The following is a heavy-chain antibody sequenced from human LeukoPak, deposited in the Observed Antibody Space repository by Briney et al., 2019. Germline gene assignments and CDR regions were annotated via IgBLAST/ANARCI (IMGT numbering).Heavy chain of an antibody. CDR1: GGSISSYY. D-gene: IGHD5-12*01. CDR3: ARFGGYSPRGLDYGMDV. V-gene: IGHV4-4*07. J-gene: IGHJ6*02. Sequence: SETLSLTCTVSGGSISSYYWSWIRQPAGKGLEWIGRIYTSGSTNYNPSLKSRVTMSVDTSKNQFSLKLSSVTAADTAVYYCARFGGYSPRGLDYGMDVWGQGTTVTVSS. CDR2: IYTSGST.